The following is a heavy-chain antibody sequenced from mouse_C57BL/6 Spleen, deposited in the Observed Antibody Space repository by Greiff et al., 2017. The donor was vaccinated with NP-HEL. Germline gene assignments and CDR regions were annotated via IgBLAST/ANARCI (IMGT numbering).Heavy chain of an antibody. V-gene: IGHV1-85*01. D-gene: IGHD1-1*01. CDR2: LYPRDGST. Sequence: QVQLQQSGPELVKPGASVKLSCKASGYTFTSCDINWVKQRPGQGLEWIGWLYPRDGSTKYNEKFKGKATLTVDTSSSTAYMELHSLTSEDSAVYFCARSLYYGSSPYWYFDVWGTGTTVTVSS. J-gene: IGHJ1*03. CDR1: GYTFTSCD. CDR3: ARSLYYGSSPYWYFDV.